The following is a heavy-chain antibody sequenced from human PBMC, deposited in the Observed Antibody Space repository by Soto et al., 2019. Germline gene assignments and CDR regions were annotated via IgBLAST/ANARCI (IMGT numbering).Heavy chain of an antibody. D-gene: IGHD3-10*01. CDR2: INSDGSTI. J-gene: IGHJ3*01. Sequence: PGGSLRLSCAASGFTFGPFWMHWVRQAPGKGLVWLSHINSDGSTIVYADSVKGRFTISRDNAKNKLYLQMNSLRVEDTAVYYCTRDRGYPDSFALWGQGT. CDR3: TRDRGYPDSFAL. CDR1: GFTFGPFW. V-gene: IGHV3-74*01.